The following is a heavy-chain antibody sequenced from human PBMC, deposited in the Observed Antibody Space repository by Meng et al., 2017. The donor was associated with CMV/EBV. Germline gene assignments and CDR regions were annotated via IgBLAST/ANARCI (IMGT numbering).Heavy chain of an antibody. D-gene: IGHD4-23*01. CDR3: ARRGYGGNPLRPPLDYYYYGMDV. CDR1: GGTFSSYA. Sequence: SVKVSCKASGGTFSSYASSWVRQAPGQGLEWMGGIIPIFGTANYAQKFQGRVTITTDESTSTAYMELSSLRSEDTAVYYCARRGYGGNPLRPPLDYYYYGMDVWGQGTTVTVSS. J-gene: IGHJ6*02. V-gene: IGHV1-69*05. CDR2: IIPIFGTA.